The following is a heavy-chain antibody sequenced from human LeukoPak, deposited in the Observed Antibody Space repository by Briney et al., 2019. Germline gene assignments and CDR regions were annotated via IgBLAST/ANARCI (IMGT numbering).Heavy chain of an antibody. J-gene: IGHJ4*02. CDR2: ISSSSSTI. D-gene: IGHD3-16*02. Sequence: PGGSLRLSCAASGFTFSSYSMNWVRQAPGKGLEWVSYISSSSSTIYYADSVKGRFTISRDNAKNSLYLQMNSLRAEDTAVYYCARADDYVWGSYRFSDYWGQGTLVTVSS. CDR1: GFTFSSYS. CDR3: ARADDYVWGSYRFSDY. V-gene: IGHV3-48*01.